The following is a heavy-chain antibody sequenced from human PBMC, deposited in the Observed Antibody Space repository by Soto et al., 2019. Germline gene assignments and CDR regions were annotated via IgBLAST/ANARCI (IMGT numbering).Heavy chain of an antibody. D-gene: IGHD5-12*01. V-gene: IGHV4-59*08. CDR2: IYYSGST. CDR3: ARHSGYDPHSGPGGPNA. J-gene: IGHJ5*02. CDR1: GGSISLYY. Sequence: SETLSLTCTVSGGSISLYYCSWIRQPPGKGLEWIGYIYYSGSTNYNPSLKSRVTISVDTSKNQFSLKLSSVTAADTAVYYCARHSGYDPHSGPGGPNAWGQGTLVTVSS.